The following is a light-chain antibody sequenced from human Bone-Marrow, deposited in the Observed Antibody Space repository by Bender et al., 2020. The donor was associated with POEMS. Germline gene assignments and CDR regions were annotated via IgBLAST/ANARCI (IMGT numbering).Light chain of an antibody. Sequence: SYELTQPPSVSVSPGQTASITCSGDKLGGEYVWWYQQKPGQSPVLVIYDDYKRPSGIPERFSGSNSGNTATLTISGTQALDEADYYCQAWDSRIVLFGGGTKLTVL. J-gene: IGLJ2*01. CDR1: KLGGEY. CDR3: QAWDSRIVL. V-gene: IGLV3-1*01. CDR2: DDY.